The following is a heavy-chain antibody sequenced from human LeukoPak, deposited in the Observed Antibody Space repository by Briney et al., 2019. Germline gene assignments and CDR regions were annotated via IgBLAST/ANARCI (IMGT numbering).Heavy chain of an antibody. CDR3: AREDPQTTVPEGMDV. V-gene: IGHV4-59*01. CDR1: GGSIRYYY. D-gene: IGHD4-17*01. CDR2: IYYSGTT. J-gene: IGHJ6*02. Sequence: SETLSLTCTVSGGSIRYYYWSWIRQSPGKGLEWIGYIYYSGTTNYNPPLMSRVTISVDTSNNQFSLQLRSVAAADAAVYYCAREDPQTTVPEGMDVWGQGTTVTVSS.